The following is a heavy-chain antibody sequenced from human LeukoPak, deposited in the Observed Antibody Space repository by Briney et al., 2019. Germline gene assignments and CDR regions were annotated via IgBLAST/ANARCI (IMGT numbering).Heavy chain of an antibody. J-gene: IGHJ3*02. V-gene: IGHV1-2*02. CDR1: GYTFTGYY. Sequence: ASVKVSCKASGYTFTGYYMHWVRQAPGQGLEWMGWINPNSGGTNYAQKFQGRVTMTRDTSISTAYMELSSLRSGDTAVYYCARDYCSSTSCYDAFDIWGQGTMVTVSS. CDR2: INPNSGGT. CDR3: ARDYCSSTSCYDAFDI. D-gene: IGHD2-2*01.